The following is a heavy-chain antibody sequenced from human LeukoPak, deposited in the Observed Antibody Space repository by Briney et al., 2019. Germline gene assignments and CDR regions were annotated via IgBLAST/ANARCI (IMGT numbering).Heavy chain of an antibody. J-gene: IGHJ4*02. Sequence: GGSLRLSCAASGFTFSSYSMNWVRQAPGKGLEWVSSISSSSSYIYYADSVKGRFTISRDNAKNSLYLQMNSLRAEDTAVYYCAREGEMAPYYFDYWGQGTLVTVSS. V-gene: IGHV3-21*01. CDR3: AREGEMAPYYFDY. D-gene: IGHD5-24*01. CDR2: ISSSSSYI. CDR1: GFTFSSYS.